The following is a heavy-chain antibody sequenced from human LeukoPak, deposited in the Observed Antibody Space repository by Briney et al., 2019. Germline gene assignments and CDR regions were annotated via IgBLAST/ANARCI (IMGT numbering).Heavy chain of an antibody. CDR2: IYYSGST. Sequence: SETLSLTCTVSGGSISSYYWSWIRQPPGKGLEWIGSIYYSGSTYYNPSLKSRVTISVDTSKNQFSLKLSSVTAADTAVYYCARVSSGSYAYWGQGTLVTVSS. CDR1: GGSISSYY. V-gene: IGHV4-59*12. CDR3: ARVSSGSYAY. J-gene: IGHJ4*02. D-gene: IGHD1-26*01.